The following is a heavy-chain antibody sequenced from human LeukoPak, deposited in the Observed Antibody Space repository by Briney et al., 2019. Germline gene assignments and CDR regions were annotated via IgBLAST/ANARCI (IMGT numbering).Heavy chain of an antibody. V-gene: IGHV3-23*01. CDR1: GFTFSSYA. CDR2: ISGSGGST. J-gene: IGHJ4*02. CDR3: AKSSRGWYSGY. D-gene: IGHD6-19*01. Sequence: GGSLRLSCAASGFTFSSYAMSWVRQAPGKGLEWVSAISGSGGSTYYADPVKGRFTISRDNSKNTLYLQMSSLRAEDTAVYYCAKSSRGWYSGYWGQGTLVTVSS.